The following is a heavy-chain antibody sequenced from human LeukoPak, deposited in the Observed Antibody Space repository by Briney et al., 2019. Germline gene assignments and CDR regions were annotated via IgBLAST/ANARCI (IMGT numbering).Heavy chain of an antibody. V-gene: IGHV4-59*01. CDR1: GGSISSYY. Sequence: PSETLSLTCTVSGGSISSYYWSWIRQPPGKGLEWIGSIYHSGSTYYNPSLKSRVTISVDTSKNQFSLKLSSVTAADTAVYYCASWNPKVGYSSWGQGTLVTVSS. CDR3: ASWNPKVGYSS. J-gene: IGHJ4*02. D-gene: IGHD6-13*01. CDR2: IYHSGST.